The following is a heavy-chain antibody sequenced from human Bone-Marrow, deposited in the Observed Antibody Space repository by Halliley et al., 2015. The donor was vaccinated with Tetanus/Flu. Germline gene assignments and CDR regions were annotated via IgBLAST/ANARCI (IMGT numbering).Heavy chain of an antibody. J-gene: IGHJ6*02. V-gene: IGHV3-21*01. Sequence: ISSSSSYIYHADSVKGRFTISRDNAKNSLYLQMNSLRAEDTAVYYCARQSSGMYSSGWYGMDVWGQGTTVTVSS. CDR3: ARQSSGMYSSGWYGMDV. D-gene: IGHD6-19*01. CDR2: ISSSSSYI.